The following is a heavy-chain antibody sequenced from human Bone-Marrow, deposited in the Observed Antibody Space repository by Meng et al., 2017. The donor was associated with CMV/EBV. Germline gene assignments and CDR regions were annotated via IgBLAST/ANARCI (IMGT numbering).Heavy chain of an antibody. CDR3: ARIPHYGSFGYFDY. V-gene: IGHV4-39*07. J-gene: IGHJ4*02. CDR2: IYYNGNT. CDR1: GGSISSSSYY. D-gene: IGHD3-10*01. Sequence: SETLSLTCTVSGGSISSSSYYWGWIRQPPGKGLEWIGSIYYNGNTFYNPSLKSRVTISVDASKNQFSLKLSSVTAADTAVYYCARIPHYGSFGYFDYWGQGTRVTVSS.